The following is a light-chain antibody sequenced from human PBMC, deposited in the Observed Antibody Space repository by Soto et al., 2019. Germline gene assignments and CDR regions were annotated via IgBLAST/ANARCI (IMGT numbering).Light chain of an antibody. J-gene: IGKJ4*01. V-gene: IGKV3-15*01. Sequence: EIVLTQSPGTLSLSPGERATLSCRPSQSVSSTYLDWYQQKPGQAPRLLIYGAFTRATGIPARFSGSGSGTEFTLTISSLQSEDFAIYYCQQYKNWPPLTFGGGTKVEIK. CDR1: QSVSSTY. CDR3: QQYKNWPPLT. CDR2: GAF.